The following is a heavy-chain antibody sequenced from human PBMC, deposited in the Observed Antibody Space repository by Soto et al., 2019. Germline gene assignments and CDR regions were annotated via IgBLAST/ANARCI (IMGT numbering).Heavy chain of an antibody. CDR1: GGTFSSYA. Sequence: QVQLVQSGAEVKKPGSSVKVSCKASGGTFSSYAISWVRQAAGQGLEWMGGISPIFGTANYAQKFQGRVTITADKSTGTAYMELSSLRSEDTAVYYCASCGDFWSGYYTYYYYGMDVWGPGTTVPVSS. D-gene: IGHD3-3*01. CDR2: ISPIFGTA. CDR3: ASCGDFWSGYYTYYYYGMDV. V-gene: IGHV1-69*06. J-gene: IGHJ6*02.